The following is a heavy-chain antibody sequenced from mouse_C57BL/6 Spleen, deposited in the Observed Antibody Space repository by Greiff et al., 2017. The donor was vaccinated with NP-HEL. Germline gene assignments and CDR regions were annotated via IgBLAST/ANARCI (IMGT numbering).Heavy chain of an antibody. CDR1: GYTFTSYW. Sequence: VQLQQSGAELVKPGASVKLSCKASGYTFTSYWMQWVKQRPGQGLEWIGEIDPSDSYTNYNQKFKGKATLTVDTSSSTAYMQLSSLTSEDSAVYYFARSNGSRAWFAYWGQGTLVTVSA. CDR3: ARSNGSRAWFAY. D-gene: IGHD1-1*01. V-gene: IGHV1-50*01. CDR2: IDPSDSYT. J-gene: IGHJ3*01.